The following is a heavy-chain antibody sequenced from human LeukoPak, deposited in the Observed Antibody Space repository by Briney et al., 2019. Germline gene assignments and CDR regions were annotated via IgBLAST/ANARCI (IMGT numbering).Heavy chain of an antibody. CDR1: GGSISSYF. CDR3: ARERQLHYFDY. D-gene: IGHD6-6*01. CDR2: IYYSGST. Sequence: ASETLSLTCTVSGGSISSYFWSWIRRPPGKGLEWIGYIYYSGSTTYNPSLKSRVTISIDTSKNQFSLNLSSMTAADTAVYYCARERQLHYFDYWGQGTLVTVSS. J-gene: IGHJ4*02. V-gene: IGHV4-59*13.